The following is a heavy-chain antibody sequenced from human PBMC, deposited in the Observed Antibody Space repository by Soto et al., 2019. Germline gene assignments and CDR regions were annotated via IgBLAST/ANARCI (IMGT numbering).Heavy chain of an antibody. J-gene: IGHJ4*02. V-gene: IGHV3-30*18. CDR2: ISYDGSNN. CDR3: AKGTEDDY. CDR1: GFTFSSYG. Sequence: QVQLVESGGGVVQPGRSLRLSCAASGFTFSSYGMHWVRQAPGKGLEWVAVISYDGSNNYYADSVKGRFTISRDNSKNTLYLQMNSLRAEDTAVYYCAKGTEDDYWGQGTLVTVSS.